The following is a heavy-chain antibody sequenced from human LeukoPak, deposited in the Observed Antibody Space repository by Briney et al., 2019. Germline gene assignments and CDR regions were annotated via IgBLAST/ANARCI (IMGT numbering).Heavy chain of an antibody. J-gene: IGHJ4*02. V-gene: IGHV3-23*01. D-gene: IGHD6-19*01. CDR1: GFTFSSYA. CDR3: AKVDKQWLISY. CDR2: ISGSGGST. Sequence: GGSLRLSCAASGFTFSSYAMSWVRQAPGKGLEWVSAISGSGGSTYYADSVKGRFTISRDNSKNTLYLQMNSLRAGDTAVYYCAKVDKQWLISYWGQGTLVTVSS.